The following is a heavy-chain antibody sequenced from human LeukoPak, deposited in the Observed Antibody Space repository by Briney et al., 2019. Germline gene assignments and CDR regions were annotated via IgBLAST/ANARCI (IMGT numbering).Heavy chain of an antibody. CDR1: ELTFSSYA. Sequence: PGASLRLSCAASELTFSSYAMSWVRQAPGKGLEWVSAITGSRGSTYYADSVKGRFTISRDNSKNTLYLQMHSLRAEDTAVYYCAEDRLPLSSAYYYVPFDYWGQGTLVTVSS. CDR3: AEDRLPLSSAYYYVPFDY. D-gene: IGHD3-22*01. CDR2: ITGSRGST. J-gene: IGHJ4*02. V-gene: IGHV3-23*01.